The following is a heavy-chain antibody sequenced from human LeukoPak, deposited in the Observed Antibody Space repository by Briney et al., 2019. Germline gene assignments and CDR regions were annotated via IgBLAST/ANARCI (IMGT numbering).Heavy chain of an antibody. CDR1: GFTFSNYA. D-gene: IGHD6-13*01. CDR2: ISGSGSST. V-gene: IGHV3-23*01. Sequence: GGSLRLSCVASGFTFSNYAMTWVRQAPGKGLEWVSTISGSGSSTYYADSVKGRFTISRDNSKNTLYLQMNNLRAEDTAVYYCAKVPSTYSSSCYWGQGTLVTVSS. CDR3: AKVPSTYSSSCY. J-gene: IGHJ4*02.